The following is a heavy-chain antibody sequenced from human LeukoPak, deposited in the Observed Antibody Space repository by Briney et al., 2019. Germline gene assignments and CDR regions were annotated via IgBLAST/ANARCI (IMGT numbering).Heavy chain of an antibody. CDR1: GYTFTSYD. V-gene: IGHV1-8*01. D-gene: IGHD4-17*01. CDR2: MNPNSGNT. J-gene: IGHJ4*02. Sequence: ASVKVSCKASGYTFTSYDINWVRQATGQGLEWMGWMNPNSGNTGYAQKFQGRVTMTRNTSISTAYMALSSLRSEDTAVYYCARGRYGVGPFDYWGQGTLVTLSS. CDR3: ARGRYGVGPFDY.